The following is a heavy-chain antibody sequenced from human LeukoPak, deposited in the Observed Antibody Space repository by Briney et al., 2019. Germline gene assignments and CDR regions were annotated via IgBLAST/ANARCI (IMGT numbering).Heavy chain of an antibody. CDR2: ISGSGGNT. V-gene: IGHV3-23*01. CDR3: ARDPYSSSNWFDP. Sequence: GSLRLSCAASGFTFFNYAMSWVRQSPGKGLEWVSIISGSGGNTNYADSVKGRFTISRGNSNNTLYLQMNSLRAEDTAVYYCARDPYSSSNWFDPWGQGTLVTVSS. CDR1: GFTFFNYA. J-gene: IGHJ5*02. D-gene: IGHD6-13*01.